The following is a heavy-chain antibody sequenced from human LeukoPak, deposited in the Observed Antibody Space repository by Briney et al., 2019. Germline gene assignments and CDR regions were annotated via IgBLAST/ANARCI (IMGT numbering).Heavy chain of an antibody. Sequence: SSETLSLTCVVSGGSISSYYWSWIRQPPGKGLEWMAYISDSGSTNYNPSLNSRVTISVDTSKNQFSLKLSSVTAADTAVYYCARQQLSQLYYFDNWGQGTLVTVSS. D-gene: IGHD6-13*01. V-gene: IGHV4-59*01. CDR1: GGSISSYY. CDR3: ARQQLSQLYYFDN. CDR2: ISDSGST. J-gene: IGHJ4*02.